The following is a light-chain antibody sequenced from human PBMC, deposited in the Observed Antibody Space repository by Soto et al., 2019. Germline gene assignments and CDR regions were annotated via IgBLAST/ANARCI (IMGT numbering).Light chain of an antibody. CDR3: MQGTHWPPYT. CDR1: QSLAYSDGNTY. CDR2: KVS. V-gene: IGKV2-30*01. J-gene: IGKJ2*01. Sequence: DVVMTQSPLSLPVTLGQPASISCRSSQSLAYSDGNTYLNWFQQRAGQCPRRLIYKVSNRDSGVPDRFSGSGSGTDFTLKISRVEAEDVGVYYCMQGTHWPPYTFGQGTKLEIK.